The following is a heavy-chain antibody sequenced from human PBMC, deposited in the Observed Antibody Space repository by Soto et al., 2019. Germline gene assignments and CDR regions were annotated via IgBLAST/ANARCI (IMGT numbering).Heavy chain of an antibody. D-gene: IGHD6-19*01. Sequence: GGSLRLSCAASGFTFSSYGMHWVRQAPGKGLEWVAVISYDGSNKYYADSVKGRFTISRDNSKNTLYLQMNSLRAEDTAVYYCAKASSGWSFDYWGQGTLVTVSS. J-gene: IGHJ4*02. CDR3: AKASSGWSFDY. CDR2: ISYDGSNK. CDR1: GFTFSSYG. V-gene: IGHV3-30*18.